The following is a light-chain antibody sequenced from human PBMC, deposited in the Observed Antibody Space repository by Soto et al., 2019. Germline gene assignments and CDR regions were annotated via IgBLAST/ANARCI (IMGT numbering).Light chain of an antibody. V-gene: IGKV3-15*01. CDR2: GAS. CDR3: QQYNEWPYT. J-gene: IGKJ2*01. Sequence: ERVLTQSPATLSVSPGERATLSCRASQSVSSSLAWYQQKPGQAPRLLIYGASTRATGIPARFSGSGSGTEFTLTITSLQSEDFARYYCQQYNEWPYTFGQGTNLEIK. CDR1: QSVSSS.